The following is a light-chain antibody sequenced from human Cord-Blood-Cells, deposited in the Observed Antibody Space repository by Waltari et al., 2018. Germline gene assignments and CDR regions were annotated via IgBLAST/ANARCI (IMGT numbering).Light chain of an antibody. Sequence: QSVLTQPPSASGTPGQRVTISCSGSSSNIGSNYVYWYQQLPGTAPKLLSCSNNQRPSGVPDRFSGSKSGTSASLAISGLRSEDEADYYCAAWDDSLSGPVFGGGTKLTVL. CDR1: SSNIGSNY. CDR2: SNN. CDR3: AAWDDSLSGPV. V-gene: IGLV1-47*01. J-gene: IGLJ3*02.